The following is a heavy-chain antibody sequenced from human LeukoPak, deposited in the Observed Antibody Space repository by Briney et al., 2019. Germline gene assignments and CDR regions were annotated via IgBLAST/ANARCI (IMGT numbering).Heavy chain of an antibody. CDR1: GFTFSSDA. CDR2: ISGSGGST. CDR3: AKALKVAGGALDY. V-gene: IGHV3-23*01. J-gene: IGHJ4*02. D-gene: IGHD5-12*01. Sequence: PGGSLRLSCAASGFTFSSDAMSWFRQAPGKGLEWVSAISGSGGSTYYADSVKGRFTISRDNSKNTLYLQMNSLRAEDTAVYYCAKALKVAGGALDYWGQGTLVTVSS.